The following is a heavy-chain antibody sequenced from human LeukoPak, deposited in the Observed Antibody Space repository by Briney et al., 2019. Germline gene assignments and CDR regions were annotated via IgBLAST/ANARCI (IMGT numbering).Heavy chain of an antibody. J-gene: IGHJ5*02. D-gene: IGHD5-24*01. V-gene: IGHV3-7*01. CDR3: ARDREIWLPHNWFDP. CDR2: IEQDGSEE. Sequence: GGSLRLSCAASGFTFSSYAMSWVRQAPGKGLEWVANIEQDGSEEYYVDSVKGRFTISRDNAKNSLFLQMNSLRAEDTAVYYCARDREIWLPHNWFDPWGQGTLVTVSS. CDR1: GFTFSSYA.